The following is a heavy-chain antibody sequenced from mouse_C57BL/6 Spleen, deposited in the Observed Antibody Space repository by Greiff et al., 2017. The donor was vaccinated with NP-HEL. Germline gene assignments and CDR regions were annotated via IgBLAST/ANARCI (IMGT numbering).Heavy chain of an antibody. D-gene: IGHD1-1*01. Sequence: QVQLQQPGAELVKPGASVKLSCKASGYTFTSYWMQWVKQRPGHGLEWIGEIDPSDSYTNYNQKFKGKATLTVDTSSSTAYMQLSSLTSEDSAVYYCARPTVVPHYYAMDYWGQGTSVTVSS. CDR3: ARPTVVPHYYAMDY. J-gene: IGHJ4*01. V-gene: IGHV1-50*01. CDR1: GYTFTSYW. CDR2: IDPSDSYT.